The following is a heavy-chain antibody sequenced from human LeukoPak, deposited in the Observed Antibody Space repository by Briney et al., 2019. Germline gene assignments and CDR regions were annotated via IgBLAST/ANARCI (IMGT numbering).Heavy chain of an antibody. CDR2: ISPNSGGT. CDR3: ARDSTGGYPDY. Sequence: GASVKVSCKASGYTFTDYYIHWVRQAPGQGLEYMGWISPNSGGTNYAQMFQGRVTMTSDTSINTAFMELRSLRSDVTAVFYCARDSTGGYPDYWGQGTLVTVSA. CDR1: GYTFTDYY. J-gene: IGHJ4*02. D-gene: IGHD7-27*01. V-gene: IGHV1-2*02.